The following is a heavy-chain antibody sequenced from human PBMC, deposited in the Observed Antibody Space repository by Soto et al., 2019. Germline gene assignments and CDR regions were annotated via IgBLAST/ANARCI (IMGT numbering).Heavy chain of an antibody. CDR1: EYTFTNYN. Sequence: QVQLVQSGAEVKKPGASVKVSCKASEYTFTNYNVHWLRQAPGQGLGWMGIIRPSGVNTGYARRFQGRVTVTRDRSTSTVYMELTSLTSDDTGVYYCAREPKESFYFDFWGQGTLVTVSS. CDR2: IRPSGVNT. J-gene: IGHJ4*02. CDR3: AREPKESFYFDF. V-gene: IGHV1-46*01.